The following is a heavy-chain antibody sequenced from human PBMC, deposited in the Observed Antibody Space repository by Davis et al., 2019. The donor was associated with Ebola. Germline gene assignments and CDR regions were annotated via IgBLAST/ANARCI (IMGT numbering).Heavy chain of an antibody. CDR3: ARDETDTAMADNYYYGMDV. J-gene: IGHJ6*02. CDR1: GFTFSNYK. V-gene: IGHV3-48*03. D-gene: IGHD5-18*01. CDR2: ISSSGTTI. Sequence: PGGSLRLSCAASGFTFSNYKMNWVRQAPGKGLEWVSYISSSGTTIYYADSLKGRFTISRDNGKNSLYLQMNSLRAEDTAVYYCARDETDTAMADNYYYGMDVWGQGTTVTVSS.